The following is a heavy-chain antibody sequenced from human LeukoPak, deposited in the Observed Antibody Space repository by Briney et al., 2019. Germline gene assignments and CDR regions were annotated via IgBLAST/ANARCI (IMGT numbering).Heavy chain of an antibody. Sequence: GASVKVSCKASGYSFSGYYMHWVRQAPGQGLERMGWINPNNGSTNFAQKFQGRVTMIRDTSISTVYMELSSLRSDDTAVYYCARDVTASLYYFDCWGQGTLVTVSS. CDR1: GYSFSGYY. D-gene: IGHD1-20*01. CDR3: ARDVTASLYYFDC. CDR2: INPNNGST. J-gene: IGHJ4*02. V-gene: IGHV1-2*02.